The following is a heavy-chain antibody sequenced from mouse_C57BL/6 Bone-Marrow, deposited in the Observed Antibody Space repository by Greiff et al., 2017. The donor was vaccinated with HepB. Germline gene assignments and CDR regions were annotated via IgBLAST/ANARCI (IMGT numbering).Heavy chain of an antibody. CDR3: ASIYYGHTFDV. V-gene: IGHV1-19*01. D-gene: IGHD2-1*01. J-gene: IGHJ1*03. CDR1: GYTFTDYY. CDR2: INPYNGGT. Sequence: VQLQQSGPVLVKPGASVKMSCKASGYTFTDYYMNWVKQSHGKSPEWIGVINPYNGGTSYNQKFKGKATLTVDKSSSTAYMELNSLTSEDSAVYYCASIYYGHTFDVWGTGTTVTVSS.